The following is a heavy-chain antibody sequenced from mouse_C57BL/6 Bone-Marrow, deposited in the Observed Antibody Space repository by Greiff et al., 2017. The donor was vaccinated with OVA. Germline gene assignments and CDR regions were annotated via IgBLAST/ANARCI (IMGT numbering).Heavy chain of an antibody. V-gene: IGHV14-1*01. Sequence: VQLQQSGAELVRPGASVKLSCTASGFNIKDYYMHWVKQRPEQGLEWIGRIDPEDGDTEYAPKFQGKATMTADTSSNTASLQLSSLTSEDTAVYYCTTQPAYYSFAWFAYWGQGTLVTVSA. CDR1: GFNIKDYY. CDR3: TTQPAYYSFAWFAY. D-gene: IGHD2-12*01. CDR2: IDPEDGDT. J-gene: IGHJ3*01.